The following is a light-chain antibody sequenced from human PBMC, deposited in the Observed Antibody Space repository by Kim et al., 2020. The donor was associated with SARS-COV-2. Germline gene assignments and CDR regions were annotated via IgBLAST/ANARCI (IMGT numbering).Light chain of an antibody. V-gene: IGKV1-16*02. CDR3: QQYDNYLQT. Sequence: ASVGDRVTITCRASQDISYNLVWFQQKPGKAPRSLIYAASNLQSGVPSKFRGSGSGTHFTLNIDSLQPEDFATYYCQQYDNYLQTFGQGTKVDIK. J-gene: IGKJ1*01. CDR1: QDISYN. CDR2: AAS.